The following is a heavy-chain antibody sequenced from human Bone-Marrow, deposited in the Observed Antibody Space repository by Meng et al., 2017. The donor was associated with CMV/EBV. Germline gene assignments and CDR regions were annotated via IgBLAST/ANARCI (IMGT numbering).Heavy chain of an antibody. CDR2: ISRNSGSI. J-gene: IGHJ4*02. Sequence: SLKISCAASGFTFDDYAMHWVRQAPGKGLEWVSGISRNSGSIGYAVSVKGRFTISRDTSKNTLYLQINSLRADDTAVYYCASGVAVAGEYYFDYWGQGTLVTVSS. D-gene: IGHD6-19*01. CDR3: ASGVAVAGEYYFDY. V-gene: IGHV3-9*01. CDR1: GFTFDDYA.